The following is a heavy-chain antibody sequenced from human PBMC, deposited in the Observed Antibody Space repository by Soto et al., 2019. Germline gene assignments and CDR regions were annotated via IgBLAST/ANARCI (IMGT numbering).Heavy chain of an antibody. J-gene: IGHJ6*02. CDR3: ARDRLMATAGTARHYFGLDV. V-gene: IGHV4-31*03. D-gene: IGHD5-18*01. Sequence: PSETLSLTCTVSGGSIRSGGYYWSWVRQSPRRGQEWIGNIYYSGSTYCNPSLKSRLTISVDTSKNQFSLNLSSVTAADTAVYYCARDRLMATAGTARHYFGLDVWGQGTTVTVSS. CDR2: IYYSGST. CDR1: GGSIRSGGYY.